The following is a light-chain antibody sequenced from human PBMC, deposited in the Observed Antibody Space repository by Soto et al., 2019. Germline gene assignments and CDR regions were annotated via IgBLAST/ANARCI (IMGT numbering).Light chain of an antibody. CDR3: HQYGRSPRT. CDR2: GAS. J-gene: IGKJ1*01. CDR1: QTVSSDF. Sequence: EIVLTQSPGTLSLSPGERATLSCRASQTVSSDFLAWYQQKPGQAPRLLTYGASSRATGIPDRFSGSGSETDFTLTISRLEPEDFAVYYCHQYGRSPRTFGQGTKVGIK. V-gene: IGKV3-20*01.